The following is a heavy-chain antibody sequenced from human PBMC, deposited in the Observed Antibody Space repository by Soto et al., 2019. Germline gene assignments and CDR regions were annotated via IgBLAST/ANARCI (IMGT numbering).Heavy chain of an antibody. V-gene: IGHV3-33*01. D-gene: IGHD2-21*02. Sequence: QVQLVESGGGVVQPGRSLRLSCAASGFTFRSYGRHWVRQAPGKGLEWVAVIWYDGSNAYYADSVKGRFTISKDNSKNTLYLQMNSLRAEDTAVYYCARDRMTASDYWGQGTLVTVSS. CDR3: ARDRMTASDY. CDR1: GFTFRSYG. CDR2: IWYDGSNA. J-gene: IGHJ4*02.